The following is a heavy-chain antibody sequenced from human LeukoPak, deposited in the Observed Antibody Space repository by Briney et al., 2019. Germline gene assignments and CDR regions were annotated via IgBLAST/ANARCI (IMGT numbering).Heavy chain of an antibody. CDR2: INSDGSTI. CDR1: GFTFSSYW. CDR3: ARGYKEMEVTGKPFDY. J-gene: IGHJ4*01. V-gene: IGHV3-74*01. D-gene: IGHD6-19*01. Sequence: GGSLRLSCAASGFTFSSYWMHWVRQAPGKGLVWVSRINSDGSTISHADSVKGRFTISRDNAKNTLYLQMNSLRAEDTAVYYCARGYKEMEVTGKPFDYWGHGTLVTVSS.